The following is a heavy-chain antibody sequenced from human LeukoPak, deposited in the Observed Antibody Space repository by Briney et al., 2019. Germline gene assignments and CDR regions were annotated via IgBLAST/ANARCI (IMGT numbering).Heavy chain of an antibody. V-gene: IGHV1-18*01. J-gene: IGHJ4*02. Sequence: ASVKVSCKVSGYTFTNYCISWVRHAPGQGREWMGWISPYNGNTNYAQKFQERLTMTTATSTGTAIMELRRLRCDDKAAYYCGRDYRATGIRLVFDYWGQGTLVTVPS. CDR3: GRDYRATGIRLVFDY. D-gene: IGHD5-12*01. CDR2: ISPYNGNT. CDR1: GYTFTNYC.